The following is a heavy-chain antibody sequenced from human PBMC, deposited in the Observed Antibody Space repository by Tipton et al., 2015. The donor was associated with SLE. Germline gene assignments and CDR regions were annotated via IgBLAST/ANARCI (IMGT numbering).Heavy chain of an antibody. CDR3: ASLGATEAFDI. V-gene: IGHV4-34*01. CDR1: GGSFSGYY. CDR2: IYHSGST. Sequence: TLSLTCAVYGGSFSGYYWSWIRQPPGKGLEWIGSIYHSGSTHYNPSLKSRVTISVDTSKNQFSLKLSSVTAADTAVYYCASLGATEAFDIWGQGTMVTVSS. J-gene: IGHJ3*02. D-gene: IGHD1-26*01.